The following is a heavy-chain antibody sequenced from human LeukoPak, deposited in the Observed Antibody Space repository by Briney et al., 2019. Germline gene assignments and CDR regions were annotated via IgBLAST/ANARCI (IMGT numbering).Heavy chain of an antibody. CDR3: ASGEIYFDY. CDR1: GGSISSSSYY. J-gene: IGHJ4*02. D-gene: IGHD7-27*01. CDR2: IYYSGST. V-gene: IGHV4-61*05. Sequence: SETLSLTCTVSGGSISSSSYYWGWIRQPPGKGLEWIGYIYYSGSTNYNPSLKSRVTISRDTSKNQFSLKLSSVTAADTAVYYCASGEIYFDYWGQGTLVTVSS.